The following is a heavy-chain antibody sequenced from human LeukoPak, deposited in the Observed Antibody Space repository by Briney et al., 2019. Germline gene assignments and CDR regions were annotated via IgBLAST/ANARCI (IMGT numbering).Heavy chain of an antibody. CDR3: ARHTYGSGPIDY. Sequence: PSETLSLTCAVYGGSFSGYYWSWIRQPPGKGLEWIGEINHSGSTNYNPSLKSRVTISVDTSKNQFSLKLSSVTAADTAVYYCARHTYGSGPIDYWGQGTLVTVSS. CDR1: GGSFSGYY. D-gene: IGHD3-10*01. V-gene: IGHV4-34*01. J-gene: IGHJ4*02. CDR2: INHSGST.